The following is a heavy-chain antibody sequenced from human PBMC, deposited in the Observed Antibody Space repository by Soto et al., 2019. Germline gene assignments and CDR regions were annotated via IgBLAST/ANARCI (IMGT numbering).Heavy chain of an antibody. D-gene: IGHD6-19*01. CDR1: GGSISSCGYY. CDR3: ARGVAGSGFDL. CDR2: IYYSGST. J-gene: IGHJ4*02. Sequence: SETLSLTCTVSGGSISSCGYYWSWIRQHPGKGLEWIGYIYYSGSTYYNPSLKSRVTISVDTSKNHFSLQLNSVTPDDTAVYYCARGVAGSGFDLWGQGTLVTVSS. V-gene: IGHV4-31*03.